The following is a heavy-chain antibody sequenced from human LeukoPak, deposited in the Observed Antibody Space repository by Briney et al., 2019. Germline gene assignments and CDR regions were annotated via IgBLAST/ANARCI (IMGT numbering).Heavy chain of an antibody. CDR1: GYTFTSYY. V-gene: IGHV1-46*03. J-gene: IGHJ3*02. D-gene: IGHD2-2*01. CDR2: INPSGGST. Sequence: GPSVKVSCKASGYTFTSYYMHWVRHAPGQGLEWMGIINPSGGSTSYAQKFQGRVTMTRDTSTSTVYMELSSLRSVDTAVYYCARVSPIVVVPAAIPKGAFDIWGQGTMVTVSS. CDR3: ARVSPIVVVPAAIPKGAFDI.